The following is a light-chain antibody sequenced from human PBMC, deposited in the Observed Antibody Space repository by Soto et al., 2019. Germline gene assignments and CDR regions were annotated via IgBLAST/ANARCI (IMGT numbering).Light chain of an antibody. CDR2: DAS. V-gene: IGKV1-5*01. J-gene: IGKJ3*01. Sequence: DTQLTQSPGTLSASIGDRVSITCRASQPISDWLAWYQHKPGQAPKLLIFDASSLESGVPSRFSGTGSGTEFPLTITSLHPDDFATYYCQQYNTDPYIFGPGTTVEIK. CDR1: QPISDW. CDR3: QQYNTDPYI.